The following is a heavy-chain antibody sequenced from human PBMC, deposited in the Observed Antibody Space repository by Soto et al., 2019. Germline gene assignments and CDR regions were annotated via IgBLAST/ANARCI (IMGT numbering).Heavy chain of an antibody. V-gene: IGHV1-69*01. D-gene: IGHD2-21*01. Sequence: QVQLVQSGAEVKKPGSSVKVSCKASGGTFSSYAISWVRQAPGQGLEWMGGIIPIFGTANYAQKFQGRVTITADESTSTAYMELSSLRSEDTAVYYCAGRLRGPDYYSYYGMDVWGQGTTVTVSS. CDR2: IIPIFGTA. CDR1: GGTFSSYA. CDR3: AGRLRGPDYYSYYGMDV. J-gene: IGHJ6*02.